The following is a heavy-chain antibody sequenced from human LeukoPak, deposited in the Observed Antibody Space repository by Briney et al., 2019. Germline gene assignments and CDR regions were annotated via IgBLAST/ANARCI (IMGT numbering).Heavy chain of an antibody. V-gene: IGHV3-33*01. D-gene: IGHD2-2*01. CDR2: IWYDGSNK. CDR3: AREGIVVVPAAILHWFDP. J-gene: IGHJ5*02. Sequence: GGSLRLSCAASGFTFSSYGMHWVRQAPGKGLEWVAVIWYDGSNKYYADSVKVRFTISRDNSKNTLYLQMNSLRAEDTAVCYCAREGIVVVPAAILHWFDPWGQGTLVTVSS. CDR1: GFTFSSYG.